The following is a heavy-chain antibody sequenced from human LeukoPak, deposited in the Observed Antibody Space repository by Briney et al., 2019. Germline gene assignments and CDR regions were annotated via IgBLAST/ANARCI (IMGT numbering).Heavy chain of an antibody. Sequence: PGGSLRLSCEGSGFSLNTYEVNWVRQTPGQGLEWVSYVSSSGSTIYYADSVKGRFTISRDDARNSVYLQMNSLRAADTAVYYCVRGETYYYDRSHRNWFDTWGQGTLVTVSS. V-gene: IGHV3-48*03. CDR3: VRGETYYYDRSHRNWFDT. CDR2: VSSSGSTI. D-gene: IGHD3-22*01. J-gene: IGHJ5*02. CDR1: GFSLNTYE.